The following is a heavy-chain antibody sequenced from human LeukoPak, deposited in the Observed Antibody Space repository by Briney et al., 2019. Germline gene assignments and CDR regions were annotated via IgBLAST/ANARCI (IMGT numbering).Heavy chain of an antibody. J-gene: IGHJ4*02. V-gene: IGHV3-21*01. CDR2: ISSSSYI. CDR3: ARQPEWELATFDY. CDR1: GFTFSSYS. D-gene: IGHD1-26*01. Sequence: GGSLRLSCAASGFTFSSYSMNWVRQAPGKGLEWVSSISSSSYIYYADSVKGRFTISRDNAKNSLYLQMNSLRAEDTAVYYCARQPEWELATFDYWGQGTLVTVSS.